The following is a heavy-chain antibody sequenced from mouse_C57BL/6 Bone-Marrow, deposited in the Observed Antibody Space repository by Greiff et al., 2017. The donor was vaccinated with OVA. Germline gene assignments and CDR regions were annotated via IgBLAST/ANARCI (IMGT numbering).Heavy chain of an antibody. CDR2: IDPENGDT. J-gene: IGHJ2*01. CDR3: TTYRY. CDR1: GFNIKDDY. V-gene: IGHV14-4*01. Sequence: EVQLQQSGAELVRPGASVKLSCTASGFNIKDDYMHWVKERPEQGLEWIGWIDPENGDTEYASKFQGKATITADTSNKTVYLHLSSLTSEDTAVYYCTTYRYWGQGTTLTVSS.